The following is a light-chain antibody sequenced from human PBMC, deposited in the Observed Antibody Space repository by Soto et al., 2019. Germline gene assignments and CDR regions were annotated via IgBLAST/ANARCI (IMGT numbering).Light chain of an antibody. Sequence: DIRMPQSPSTLSASVGDRVTITCRASQSISSWLAWYQQKPGKAPKLLIYDASSLETGVPSRFSGSGSGTDFTLTISSLQPEEFATYYCQQYDNLPLIVGQGTRLEIK. CDR2: DAS. CDR3: QQYDNLPLI. V-gene: IGKV1-5*01. J-gene: IGKJ5*01. CDR1: QSISSW.